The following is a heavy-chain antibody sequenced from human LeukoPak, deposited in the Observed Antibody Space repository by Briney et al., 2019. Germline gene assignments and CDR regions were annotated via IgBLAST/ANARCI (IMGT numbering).Heavy chain of an antibody. CDR1: GGSFSGYY. V-gene: IGHV4-34*01. CDR2: INHSGST. J-gene: IGHJ4*02. Sequence: SETLSLTCAVDGGSFSGYYWSWIRQPPGKGLERIGKINHSGSTNYNPSLKSRVTISVDTSKNQFSLELSSVTAADTAVYYCARGGHRGVRGVIAYWGQGTLVTVSS. CDR3: ARGGHRGVRGVIAY. D-gene: IGHD3-10*01.